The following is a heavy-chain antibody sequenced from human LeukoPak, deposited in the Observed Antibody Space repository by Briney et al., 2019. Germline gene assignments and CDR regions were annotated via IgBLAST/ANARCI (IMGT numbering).Heavy chain of an antibody. CDR2: IIPIFGTA. CDR3: ARGVATNRYYFDY. CDR1: GGTFISYA. V-gene: IGHV1-69*13. D-gene: IGHD5-12*01. Sequence: ASVKVSCKASGGTFISYAISWVRQAPGQGLEWMGGIIPIFGTANYAQKFQGRVTITADESTSTAYMELSSLRSEDTAVYYCARGVATNRYYFDYWGQGTLVTVSS. J-gene: IGHJ4*02.